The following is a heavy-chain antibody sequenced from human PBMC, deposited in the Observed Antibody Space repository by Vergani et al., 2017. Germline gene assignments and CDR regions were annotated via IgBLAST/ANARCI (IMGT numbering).Heavy chain of an antibody. CDR2: INHSGST. CDR3: ARDFGGELYSSSWYDWFDP. V-gene: IGHV4-34*01. CDR1: GGSFSGYY. J-gene: IGHJ5*02. Sequence: QVQLQPWGAGLLKPSETLSLTCAVYGGSFSGYYWSWIRQPPGKGLEWIGEINHSGSTNYNPSLKSRVTISVDTSKNQFSLKLSSVTAADTAVYYCARDFGGELYSSSWYDWFDPWGQGTLVTVSS. D-gene: IGHD6-13*01.